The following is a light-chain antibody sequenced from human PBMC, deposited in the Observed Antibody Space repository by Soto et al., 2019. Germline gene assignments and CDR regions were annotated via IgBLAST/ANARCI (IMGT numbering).Light chain of an antibody. V-gene: IGLV2-11*01. J-gene: IGLJ2*01. CDR1: GSDVGGYNY. Sequence: QSVLTQPRSVSGSPGQSVTISCTGTGSDVGGYNYVSWYQQHPGKAPKLMIYDVSKRPSGVPDRFSGSKSGNTASLTISGLQAEDEADYYCCSYAGSYTFVFGGGTKVTVL. CDR2: DVS. CDR3: CSYAGSYTFV.